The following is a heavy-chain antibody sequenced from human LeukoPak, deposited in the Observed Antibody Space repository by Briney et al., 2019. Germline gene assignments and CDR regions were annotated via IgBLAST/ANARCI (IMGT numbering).Heavy chain of an antibody. D-gene: IGHD3-22*01. J-gene: IGHJ5*02. V-gene: IGHV3-21*01. Sequence: GGSLRLSCEASGFTFSSYSMNWVRQAPGKGLEWVSSISSSSSYIYYADSVKGRFTISRDNAKNSLYLQMNSLRAEDTAVYYCARVPGYYYDSSGYYPWGQGTLVTVSS. CDR2: ISSSSSYI. CDR1: GFTFSSYS. CDR3: ARVPGYYYDSSGYYP.